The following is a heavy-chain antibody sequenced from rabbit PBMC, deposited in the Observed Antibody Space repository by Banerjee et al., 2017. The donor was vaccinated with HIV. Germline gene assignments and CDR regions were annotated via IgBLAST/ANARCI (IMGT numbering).Heavy chain of an antibody. Sequence: QKQLEESRGDLVKPEGSLTLTCTASGFSFSSSYWIYWVRQAPGKGLEWIASIVAGHIDIIRYATWAKGRFTISKSSSTTVTLQMTSLTAADTATYFCARDPYGVSWGAINLWGPGTLVTVS. J-gene: IGHJ4*01. CDR1: GFSFSSSYW. CDR3: ARDPYGVSWGAINL. CDR2: IVAGHIDII. V-gene: IGHV1S45*01. D-gene: IGHD2-1*01.